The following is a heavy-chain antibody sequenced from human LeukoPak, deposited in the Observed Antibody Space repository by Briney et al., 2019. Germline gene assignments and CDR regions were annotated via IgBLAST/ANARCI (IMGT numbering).Heavy chain of an antibody. J-gene: IGHJ6*03. V-gene: IGHV4-34*01. CDR2: INHSGST. D-gene: IGHD6-13*01. Sequence: SETLSLTCAVYGGSFSGYYWSWIRQPPGKGLEWTGEINHSGSTNYNPSLKSRVTISVDTSKNQFSLKLSSVTAADTAVYYCARVDSSSWYDYYYMDVWGKGTTVTVSS. CDR3: ARVDSSSWYDYYYMDV. CDR1: GGSFSGYY.